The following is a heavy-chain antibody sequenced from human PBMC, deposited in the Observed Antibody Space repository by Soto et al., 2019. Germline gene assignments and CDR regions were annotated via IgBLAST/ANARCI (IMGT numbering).Heavy chain of an antibody. D-gene: IGHD6-13*01. J-gene: IGHJ6*03. Sequence: GGSLRLSCAASGFTFSSYSMNWVRQAPGKGLEWVSSISSSSSYIYYADSVKGRFTISRDNAKNSLYLQMNSLRAEDTAVYYCARAAPGIAAADFKRPDPDYYYYYYMDVWGKGTTVTVSS. CDR3: ARAAPGIAAADFKRPDPDYYYYYYMDV. CDR2: ISSSSSYI. V-gene: IGHV3-21*01. CDR1: GFTFSSYS.